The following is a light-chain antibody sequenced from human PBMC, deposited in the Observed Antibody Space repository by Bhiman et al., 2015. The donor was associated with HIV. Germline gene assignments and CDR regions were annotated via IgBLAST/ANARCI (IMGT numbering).Light chain of an antibody. J-gene: IGLJ3*02. Sequence: QSALTQPPSVSAAPGQKVTISCSGSSSNIGNNYVSWYQQFPETAPKLVIYDNNKRPSGIPDRFSGSKSGTSATLGITGLRTGDEADYYCGTWDSRLKAWVFGGGTKVTVL. CDR3: GTWDSRLKAWV. CDR2: DNN. V-gene: IGLV1-51*01. CDR1: SSNIGNNY.